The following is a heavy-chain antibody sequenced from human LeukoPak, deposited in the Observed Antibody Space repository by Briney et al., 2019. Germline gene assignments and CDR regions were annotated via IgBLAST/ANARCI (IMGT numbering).Heavy chain of an antibody. CDR3: ARGRVRMVRGVIGPSFDY. Sequence: SETLSLTCAVYGGSFRGYYWSWIRQPPGKGREWIGEIKHSGSNNYNPSLKSRVTISVDTSKTQFSLKLRSVSAADTAVYYCARGRVRMVRGVIGPSFDYWGQGTLVTVSS. CDR1: GGSFRGYY. V-gene: IGHV4-34*01. D-gene: IGHD3-10*01. CDR2: IKHSGSN. J-gene: IGHJ4*02.